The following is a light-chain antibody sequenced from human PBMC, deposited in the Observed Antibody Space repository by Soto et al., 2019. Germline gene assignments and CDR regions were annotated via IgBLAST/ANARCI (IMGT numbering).Light chain of an antibody. J-gene: IGKJ2*01. Sequence: DIQMTQSPSTLSASVGDRVTITCRASQSISVYLAWYQQRPREAPKLLIYGGSSLESGVPSRFSGSGSGTEFTLTISSLQPTDFAPYYCHQYATSSPTFGQGTKLEI. CDR3: HQYATSSPT. CDR2: GGS. V-gene: IGKV1-5*01. CDR1: QSISVY.